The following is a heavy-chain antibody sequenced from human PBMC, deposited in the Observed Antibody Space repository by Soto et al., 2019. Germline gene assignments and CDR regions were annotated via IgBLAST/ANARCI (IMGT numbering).Heavy chain of an antibody. Sequence: QITLKESGPTLVKPTQTLTLTCTFSGFSLSTSGVGVGWIRQPPGKALEWLALIYWDDDKRYSPSLKSRLTITKDTSKNQVVLTVTNMDPVDTATYYCAHRLDNGLDEYFQHWGQGTLVTVSS. CDR1: GFSLSTSGVG. CDR3: AHRLDNGLDEYFQH. V-gene: IGHV2-5*02. J-gene: IGHJ1*01. D-gene: IGHD1-20*01. CDR2: IYWDDDK.